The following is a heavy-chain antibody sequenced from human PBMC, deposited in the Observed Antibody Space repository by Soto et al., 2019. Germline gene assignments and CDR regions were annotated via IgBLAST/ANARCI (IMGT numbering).Heavy chain of an antibody. D-gene: IGHD2-21*02. CDR3: VRGDARLD. J-gene: IGHJ4*02. CDR2: ISKSSSLI. CDR1: GFIFSSFT. V-gene: IGHV3-21*01. Sequence: EVQLVESGGGLVKPGGSLSLSCVGSGFIFSSFTMTWVRQAPGMGLQYLASISKSSSLIYYADSVRGRFIISRDNSKDSVFLQMYSRRAEDTAMYYCVRGDARLDWGPGAPGTVS.